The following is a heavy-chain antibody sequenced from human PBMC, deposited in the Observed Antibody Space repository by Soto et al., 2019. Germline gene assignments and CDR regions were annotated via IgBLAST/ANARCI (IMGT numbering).Heavy chain of an antibody. CDR1: GCSVTSYY. Sequence: SETLSLTCTVCGCSVTSYYWSWIRQPPGKGLEWIGYIYYRGSTNYNPSLKSRVTISADTSKNQFSLKLNSVTAADTAVYYCARYTGSLDYWGQGTLVTVS. V-gene: IGHV4-59*02. CDR2: IYYRGST. D-gene: IGHD2-8*02. J-gene: IGHJ4*02. CDR3: ARYTGSLDY.